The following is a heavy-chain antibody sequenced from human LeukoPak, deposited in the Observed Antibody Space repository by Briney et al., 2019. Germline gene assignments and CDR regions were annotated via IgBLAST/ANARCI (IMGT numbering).Heavy chain of an antibody. CDR2: ISSDGSNE. CDR1: GFTFSSYG. J-gene: IGHJ3*02. Sequence: GKSLRLSCAASGFTFSSYGMHWVRQAPGKGLEWVAVISSDGSNEDYADPVKGRFTISRDNSKNTLYLQMNSLRAEDTAVYYCAKDDGDGYNYDPFDIWGQGTMFTVSS. D-gene: IGHD5-24*01. CDR3: AKDDGDGYNYDPFDI. V-gene: IGHV3-30*18.